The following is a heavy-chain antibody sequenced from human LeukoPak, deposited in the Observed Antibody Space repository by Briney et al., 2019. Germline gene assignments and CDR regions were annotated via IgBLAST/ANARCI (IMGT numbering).Heavy chain of an antibody. J-gene: IGHJ6*03. CDR1: GYSISSGYY. Sequence: PSETLSLTCTVSGYSISSGYYWGWIRQPPGKGLEWIGSIYHSGSTYYNPSLKSRVTISVDTSKNQFSLKLSSVTAADTAVYYCARSRRGGVRGSQYYYYMDVWGKGTTVTISS. CDR2: IYHSGST. V-gene: IGHV4-38-2*02. CDR3: ARSRRGGVRGSQYYYYMDV. D-gene: IGHD3-10*01.